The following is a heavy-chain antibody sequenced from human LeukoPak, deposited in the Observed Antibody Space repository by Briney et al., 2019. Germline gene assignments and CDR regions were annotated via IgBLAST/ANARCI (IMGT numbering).Heavy chain of an antibody. CDR1: GFPFSSYW. V-gene: IGHV3-74*03. CDR2: ISGDGTIK. Sequence: PGGSLRLSCEPSGFPFSSYWMPWVRHAPGKGLVWVSRISGDGTIKTYADFVRGRFTISRDNTKNILYLQMNSLKVEDTATYFCSRSQFDYWGQGVLVTVSP. J-gene: IGHJ4*02. CDR3: SRSQFDY.